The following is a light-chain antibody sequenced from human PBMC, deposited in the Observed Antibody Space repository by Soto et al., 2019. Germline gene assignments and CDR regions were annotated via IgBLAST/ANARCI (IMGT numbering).Light chain of an antibody. V-gene: IGKV1-27*01. CDR2: AAS. Sequence: DIQMTQSPSSLSASVGDRVTITCRASQSISNYLAWYQQKPGKVPKLLIYAASTLQSGVPSRFSGSGSGTDFTLTISSLQPEDVATYYCQKYNSAPWTFGQGTKEEIK. CDR3: QKYNSAPWT. CDR1: QSISNY. J-gene: IGKJ1*01.